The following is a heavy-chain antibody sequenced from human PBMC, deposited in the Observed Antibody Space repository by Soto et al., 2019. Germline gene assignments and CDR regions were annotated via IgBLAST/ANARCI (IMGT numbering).Heavy chain of an antibody. CDR3: AKAPPGSGYYYYGMDV. V-gene: IGHV3-23*01. J-gene: IGHJ6*02. Sequence: EVQLLESGGGLVQPGGSLRLSCAASGFTFSSYAMSWVRQAPGKGLEWVSAISGSGGSTYYADSGKGRFPISRDNSKNTLYLQMNSLRAEDTAVYYCAKAPPGSGYYYYGMDVWGQGTTVTVSS. CDR2: ISGSGGST. D-gene: IGHD2-15*01. CDR1: GFTFSSYA.